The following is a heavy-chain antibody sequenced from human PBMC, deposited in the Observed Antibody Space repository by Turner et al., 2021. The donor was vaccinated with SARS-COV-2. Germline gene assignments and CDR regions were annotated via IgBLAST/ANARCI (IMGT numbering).Heavy chain of an antibody. CDR2: IYYSGST. CDR3: ARLVRRAEYYFDY. J-gene: IGHJ4*02. CDR1: GGSISSSSYY. Sequence: QLQLQESGPGPGKPSEPLSLTSPVPGGSISSSSYYWGWIRQPPGKGLEWIGSIYYSGSTYYNPSLKSRVTISVDTSKNQFSLKLSSVTAADTAVYYCARLVRRAEYYFDYWGQGTLVTVSS. D-gene: IGHD3-10*01. V-gene: IGHV4-39*01.